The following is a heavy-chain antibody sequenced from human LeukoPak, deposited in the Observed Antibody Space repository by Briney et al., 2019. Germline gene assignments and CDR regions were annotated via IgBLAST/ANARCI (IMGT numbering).Heavy chain of an antibody. CDR1: GFTFSSYA. CDR3: AKTLWPAAAYFDS. Sequence: GGSLRLSCAASGFTFSSYAMRWVRQARGGGREGVSAISGRGGSTYYADSGKGRFTISRENSKNTGYLQMNSLRAEDTAVYYCAKTLWPAAAYFDSWGQGTLVTVSS. D-gene: IGHD6-13*01. CDR2: ISGRGGST. V-gene: IGHV3-23*01. J-gene: IGHJ4*02.